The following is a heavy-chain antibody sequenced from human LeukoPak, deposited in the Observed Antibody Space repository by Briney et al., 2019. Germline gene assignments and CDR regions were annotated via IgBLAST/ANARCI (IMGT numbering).Heavy chain of an antibody. CDR1: GFTVNSNY. J-gene: IGHJ4*02. D-gene: IGHD5-24*01. V-gene: IGHV3-66*02. CDR2: LYSGGTT. Sequence: PGGSLRLSCAASGFTVNSNYMSWVRQAPGKGLERVSVLYSGGTTLYADSVKGRFTISRDNSKNTLYLQMNSLRAEDTAVYYCARDLNGYNPFDCWGQGTLVTVSS. CDR3: ARDLNGYNPFDC.